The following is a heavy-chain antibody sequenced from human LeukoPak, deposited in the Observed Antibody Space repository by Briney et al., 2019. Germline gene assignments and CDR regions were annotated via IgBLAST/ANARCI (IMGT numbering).Heavy chain of an antibody. CDR2: INPNSGGT. CDR3: ARGAMYSSGWYHVY. D-gene: IGHD6-19*01. CDR1: GGTFSSYA. J-gene: IGHJ4*02. Sequence: GAPVKVSCKASGGTFSSYAISWVRQAPGQGLEWMGWINPNSGGTNYAQKFQGRVTMTRDTSISTAYMELSRLRSDDTAVYYCARGAMYSSGWYHVYWGQGTLVTVSS. V-gene: IGHV1-2*02.